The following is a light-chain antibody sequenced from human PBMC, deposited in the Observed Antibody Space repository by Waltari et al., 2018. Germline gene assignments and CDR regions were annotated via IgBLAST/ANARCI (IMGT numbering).Light chain of an antibody. J-gene: IGKJ5*01. V-gene: IGKV3-15*01. CDR1: QSVSSN. CDR3: QQYNNWPIT. Sequence: EIVMTHSPATLPVSPGERATLSCRASQSVSSNLAWYQQKPGQAPRLLIYGASTRATGIPARFSGSGSGTEFTLTISSLQSEDFAVYYCQQYNNWPITFGQGTRLEIK. CDR2: GAS.